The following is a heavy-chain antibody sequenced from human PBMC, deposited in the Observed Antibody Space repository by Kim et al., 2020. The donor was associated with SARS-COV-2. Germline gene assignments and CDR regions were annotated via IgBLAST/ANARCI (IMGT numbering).Heavy chain of an antibody. CDR1: GFTFSDYY. V-gene: IGHV3-11*01. Sequence: GGSLRLSCAASGFTFSDYYMSWIRQAPGKGLEWVSYISSSGSTIYYADSVKGRFTISRDNAKNSLYLQMNSLRAEDTAVYYCARVSIAVAGEVWFDPWGQGTLVTVSS. D-gene: IGHD6-19*01. CDR3: ARVSIAVAGEVWFDP. J-gene: IGHJ5*02. CDR2: ISSSGSTI.